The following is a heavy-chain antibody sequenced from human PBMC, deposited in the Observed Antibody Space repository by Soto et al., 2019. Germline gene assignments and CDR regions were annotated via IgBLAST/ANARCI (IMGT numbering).Heavy chain of an antibody. Sequence: SETLSLTCTVSGGSIYRSGYYWGWIRQPPGRGLEWIGNIDDNGVTYSNPSLKSRVTMSRDTLKNQFSLKLTSVPAADTALYYCGKVLVGATGHTESDSWGPGALVTVSS. CDR1: GGSIYRSGYY. D-gene: IGHD2-15*01. CDR3: GKVLVGATGHTESDS. V-gene: IGHV4-39*01. J-gene: IGHJ4*02. CDR2: IDDNGVT.